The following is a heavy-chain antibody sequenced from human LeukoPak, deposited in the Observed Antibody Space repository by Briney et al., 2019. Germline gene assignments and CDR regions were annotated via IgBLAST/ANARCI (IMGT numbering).Heavy chain of an antibody. J-gene: IGHJ3*02. CDR3: TKSQSIAVTDAFDI. Sequence: GGSLRLPCVASGFTFSSFSSYAMTWVRQAPGKGLECVSGISASGSTYYADSVKGRFTISRDNSKNTLYVEMNRLRAEDTAVYHCTKSQSIAVTDAFDIWGQGTMVTVSS. CDR2: ISASGST. CDR1: GFTFSSFSSYA. D-gene: IGHD6-6*01. V-gene: IGHV3-23*01.